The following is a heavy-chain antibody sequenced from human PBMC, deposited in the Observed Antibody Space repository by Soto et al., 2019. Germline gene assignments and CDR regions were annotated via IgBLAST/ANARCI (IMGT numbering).Heavy chain of an antibody. J-gene: IGHJ4*02. Sequence: QVQLQQWGAGLLKPSETLSLTCAVYGGSFSGYYWSWIRQPPGKGLGWIGEINHSGSTNYNPSLKSRVTISVDTSKNQFSLKLSSVTAADTAVYYLSRGVSGSYLSPFDYWGQGTLVTVSS. V-gene: IGHV4-34*01. CDR2: INHSGST. CDR1: GGSFSGYY. D-gene: IGHD1-26*01. CDR3: SRGVSGSYLSPFDY.